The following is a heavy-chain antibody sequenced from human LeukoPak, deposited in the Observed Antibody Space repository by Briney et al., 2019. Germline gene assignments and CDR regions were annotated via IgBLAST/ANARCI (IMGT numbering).Heavy chain of an antibody. CDR2: ISGSGGST. V-gene: IGHV3-23*01. CDR3: AKDVSGYYYTGAFDI. CDR1: GFTFSSYA. J-gene: IGHJ3*02. D-gene: IGHD3-22*01. Sequence: GGSLRLSCAASGFTFSSYAMSWVRQAPGKGLEWVSAISGSGGSTYYADSVKGRFTISRGNSKNTLYLQMNSLRAEDTAVYYCAKDVSGYYYTGAFDIWGQGTMVTVSS.